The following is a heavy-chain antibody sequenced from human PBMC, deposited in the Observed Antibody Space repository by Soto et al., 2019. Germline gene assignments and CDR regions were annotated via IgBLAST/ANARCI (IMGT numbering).Heavy chain of an antibody. CDR3: ARGRQLWLLHYYYYYGMDV. J-gene: IGHJ6*02. D-gene: IGHD5-18*01. CDR1: GGSFSGYY. Sequence: ETLSLTCAVYGGSFSGYYWSWIRQPPGKGLEWIGEINHSGSTNYNPSLKSRVTISVDTSKNQFSLKLSSVTAADTAVYYCARGRQLWLLHYYYYYGMDVWGQGTTVTVSS. V-gene: IGHV4-34*01. CDR2: INHSGST.